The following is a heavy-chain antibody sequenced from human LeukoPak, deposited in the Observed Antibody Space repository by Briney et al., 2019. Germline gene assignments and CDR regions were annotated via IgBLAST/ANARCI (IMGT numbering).Heavy chain of an antibody. J-gene: IGHJ4*02. D-gene: IGHD2-15*01. V-gene: IGHV1-18*01. Sequence: ASVKVSCKASGGTFSSYGISWVRQAPGQGLEWMGWISAYNGNTNYAQKLQGRVTMTTDTSTSTAYMELRSLRSDDTAVYYCARGEDIVVVVAATYFDYWGQGTLVTVSS. CDR2: ISAYNGNT. CDR1: GGTFSSYG. CDR3: ARGEDIVVVVAATYFDY.